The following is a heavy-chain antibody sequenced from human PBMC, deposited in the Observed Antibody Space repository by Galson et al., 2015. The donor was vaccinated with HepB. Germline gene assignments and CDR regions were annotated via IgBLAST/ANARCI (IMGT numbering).Heavy chain of an antibody. CDR1: GFKFGNFD. V-gene: IGHV3-20*04. Sequence: SLRLCCASSGFKFGNFDMNWVRQGPGKGLEWIAGSNWIGGTARYADSGKGRFTISRANVKNSLHLQMNNLRIEDTSLYYCARDSGPCSASWPSYTHYALDVWCQGTTVTVSS. CDR2: SNWIGGTA. D-gene: IGHD2-2*01. CDR3: ARDSGPCSASWPSYTHYALDV. J-gene: IGHJ6*02.